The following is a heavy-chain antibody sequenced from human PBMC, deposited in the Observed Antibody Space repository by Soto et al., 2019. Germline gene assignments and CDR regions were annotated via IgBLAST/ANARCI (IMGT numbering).Heavy chain of an antibody. Sequence: VQLEESGGGLVKPGGSLRLSCAASGFTFSAVYMSWIRQAPNKGLEYISYISSSGTSANYADSVKGRFTISRDNAKNSLYLQMNSLSAEDTAVYYCARDRGAVTGQYFDYWGQGALVTVSS. D-gene: IGHD6-19*01. J-gene: IGHJ4*02. CDR3: ARDRGAVTGQYFDY. CDR2: ISSSGTSA. V-gene: IGHV3-11*05. CDR1: GFTFSAVY.